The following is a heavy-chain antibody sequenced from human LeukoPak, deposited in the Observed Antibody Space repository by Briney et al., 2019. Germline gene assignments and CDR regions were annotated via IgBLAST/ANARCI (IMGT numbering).Heavy chain of an antibody. Sequence: GASVKVSCKASGYTFTSYYMHWVRQAPGQGLEWMGIINPSGGSTSYAQKFQGRVTMTRDTSTSTVYMELSSLRSEDTAVYYCARSFLSGSGSASWVPWGQGTLVTVSS. CDR1: GYTFTSYY. D-gene: IGHD3-10*01. V-gene: IGHV1-46*01. J-gene: IGHJ5*02. CDR3: ARSFLSGSGSASWVP. CDR2: INPSGGST.